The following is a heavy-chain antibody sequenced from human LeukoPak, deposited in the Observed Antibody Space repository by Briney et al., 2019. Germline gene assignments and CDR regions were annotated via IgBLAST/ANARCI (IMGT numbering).Heavy chain of an antibody. CDR2: ISSNGGST. CDR1: GFTFSSYA. CDR3: ARVGYGSGSYYKGGHFDY. J-gene: IGHJ4*02. V-gene: IGHV3-64*01. Sequence: GGSLRLSCAASGFTFSSYAMHWVRQAPGKGLEYVSAISSNGGSTYYANSVKGRFTISRDNSKNTLYLQMGSLRAEDIAVYYCARVGYGSGSYYKGGHFDYWGQGTLVTVSS. D-gene: IGHD3-10*01.